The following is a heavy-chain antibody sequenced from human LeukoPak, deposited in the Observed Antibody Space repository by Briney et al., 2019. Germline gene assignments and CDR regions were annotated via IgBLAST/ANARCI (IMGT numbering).Heavy chain of an antibody. CDR3: ARVRPGKHPNWFDP. Sequence: PSETLSLTCTVDGGSISSYYWSWIRQPAGKGLEWIGRIYTSGSTNYNTSLKSRVTMSVDTSKNQFSLKLSSVTAADTAVYYCARVRPGKHPNWFDPWGQGTLVTVSS. D-gene: IGHD1-14*01. V-gene: IGHV4-4*07. CDR2: IYTSGST. J-gene: IGHJ5*02. CDR1: GGSISSYY.